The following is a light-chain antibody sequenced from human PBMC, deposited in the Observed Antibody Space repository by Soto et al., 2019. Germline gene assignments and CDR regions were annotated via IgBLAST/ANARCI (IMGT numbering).Light chain of an antibody. Sequence: QSALTQPASVSGSPGQSITISCTGTSSDVGDYNYVSWYQQHPGKAPKLMLYEVTHRPWGVSHRFSGSKSGNTASLTISGLQDEEAADYYCSSYTSRSAHVFGTGTQLTVL. CDR1: SSDVGDYNY. CDR3: SSYTSRSAHV. J-gene: IGLJ1*01. CDR2: EVT. V-gene: IGLV2-14*01.